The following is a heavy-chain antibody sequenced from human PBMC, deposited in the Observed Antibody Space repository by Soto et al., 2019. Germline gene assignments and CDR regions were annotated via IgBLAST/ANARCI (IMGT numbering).Heavy chain of an antibody. V-gene: IGHV3-7*01. J-gene: IGHJ5*02. CDR3: ARLNHYYGSGSYPGNWFDP. CDR1: GFTFNSYW. D-gene: IGHD3-10*01. Sequence: GGSLRLSCGASGFTFNSYWMSLVRQAPGEGLEWVANIKQDGSEKYYVDSVKGRFTISRDNAKNSLYLQMNSLRAEDTAVYYCARLNHYYGSGSYPGNWFDPWGQGTLVTVSS. CDR2: IKQDGSEK.